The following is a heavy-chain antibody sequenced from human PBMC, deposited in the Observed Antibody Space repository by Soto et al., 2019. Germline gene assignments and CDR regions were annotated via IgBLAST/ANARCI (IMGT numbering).Heavy chain of an antibody. CDR3: ASCYEDHNLGFAAPDI. CDR1: GGTFSLYA. D-gene: IGHD5-12*01. CDR2: IFPMYGTP. Sequence: SVKVSCKASGGTFSLYAISWVRQAPGQGLEWVGGIFPMYGTPVYAQKLQGRVTLTADEATTTAYMELSGLRYEDTAFYYCASCYEDHNLGFAAPDIWGQGTMVTVSS. J-gene: IGHJ3*02. V-gene: IGHV1-69*13.